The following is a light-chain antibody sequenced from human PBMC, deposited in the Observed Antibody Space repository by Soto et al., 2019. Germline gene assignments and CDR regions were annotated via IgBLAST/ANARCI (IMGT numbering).Light chain of an antibody. CDR2: GTS. CDR3: LQYNDWPYT. CDR1: QSIGID. J-gene: IGKJ2*01. Sequence: EIVVTQSPATLSVSPGDRATLSCRASQSIGIDLAWYQQKPGQAPRLLIYGTSTRATGVPARFSGIGSGTEFTLAISSLQSEDFAIYYCLQYNDWPYTFGQGTKLEIK. V-gene: IGKV3-15*01.